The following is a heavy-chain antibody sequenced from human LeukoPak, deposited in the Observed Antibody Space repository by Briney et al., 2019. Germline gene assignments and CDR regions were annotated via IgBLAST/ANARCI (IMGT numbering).Heavy chain of an antibody. CDR2: ISYDGSNK. CDR1: GFTFSSYG. CDR3: AGQSTVTTWSFDY. Sequence: GGSLRLSCAASGFTFSSYGMHWVRQAPGKGLEWVAVISYDGSNKYYADSVKGRFTISRDNSKNTLYLQMNSLRAEDTAVYYCAGQSTVTTWSFDYWGQGTLVTVSS. J-gene: IGHJ4*02. V-gene: IGHV3-30*03. D-gene: IGHD4-11*01.